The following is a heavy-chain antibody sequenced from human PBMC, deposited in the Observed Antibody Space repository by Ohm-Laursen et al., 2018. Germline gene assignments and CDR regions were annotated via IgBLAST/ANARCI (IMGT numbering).Heavy chain of an antibody. CDR3: ARLWNYYDSSGYYYGGNWFDP. Sequence: SLRLSCAAFGFTFSDYYMSWIRQAPGKGLEWVSYISSSGGAKYYADSVKGRFTISRDNAKNSLYLQMNSLRAEDTAVYYCARLWNYYDSSGYYYGGNWFDPWGQGTLVTVSS. V-gene: IGHV3-11*01. J-gene: IGHJ5*02. CDR1: GFTFSDYY. CDR2: ISSSGGAK. D-gene: IGHD3-22*01.